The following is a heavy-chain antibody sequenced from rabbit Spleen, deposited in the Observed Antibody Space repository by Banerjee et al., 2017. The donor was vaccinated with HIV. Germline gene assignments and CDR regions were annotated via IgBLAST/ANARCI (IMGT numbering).Heavy chain of an antibody. CDR2: INAVTGKA. D-gene: IGHD1-1*01. CDR3: ARDLVAVIGWNFNL. CDR1: GFSFSNKAV. V-gene: IGHV1S45*01. J-gene: IGHJ4*01. Sequence: QEQLVESGGGLVKPEGSLKLSCTASGFSFSNKAVMCWVRQAPGKGLEWIACINAVTGKAVYATWAKGRFTISKTSSTTVTLRMTSLTAADRATYFCARDLVAVIGWNFNLWGPGTLVTVS.